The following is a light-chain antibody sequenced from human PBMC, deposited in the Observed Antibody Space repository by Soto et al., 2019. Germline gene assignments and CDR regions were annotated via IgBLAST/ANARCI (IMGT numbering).Light chain of an antibody. CDR2: EVS. J-gene: IGLJ2*01. V-gene: IGLV2-14*01. Sequence: QSALTHPASVSGSPGQSITISCTGTSSDVGGYNYVSWYQQHPGKAPKLMIYEVSNRPSGVSNRFSGSRSGNTASLTISGLQAEDEADYYCSSYTSSSSRVVFGGGTKLTVL. CDR3: SSYTSSSSRVV. CDR1: SSDVGGYNY.